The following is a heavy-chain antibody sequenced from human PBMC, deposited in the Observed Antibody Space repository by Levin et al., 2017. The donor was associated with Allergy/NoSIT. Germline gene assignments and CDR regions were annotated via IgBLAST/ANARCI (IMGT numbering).Heavy chain of an antibody. CDR3: ARHLLWFGESHFDY. V-gene: IGHV3-7*04. D-gene: IGHD3-10*01. CDR1: GFTFSSYW. CDR2: IKQDGSEK. Sequence: HPGGSLRLSCAASGFTFSSYWMSWVRQAPGKGLEWVANIKQDGSEKYYVDSVKGRFTISRDNAKNSLYLQMNSLRAEDTAVYYCARHLLWFGESHFDYWGQGTLVTVSS. J-gene: IGHJ4*02.